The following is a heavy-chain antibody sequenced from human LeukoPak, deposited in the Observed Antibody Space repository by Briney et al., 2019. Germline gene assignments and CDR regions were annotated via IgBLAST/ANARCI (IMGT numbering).Heavy chain of an antibody. D-gene: IGHD2-2*02. CDR2: IRYDGGNK. J-gene: IGHJ5*02. V-gene: IGHV3-30*02. CDR1: GFIFSSYG. CDR3: ATYTTSEGCFDP. Sequence: GGSLRLSCAASGFIFSSYGMHWVRQAPGKGLEWVAFIRYDGGNKYYADSVKGRFTISRDNSKNTLYLQMNSLRGEDTAVYYCATYTTSEGCFDPWGQGTLVTVSS.